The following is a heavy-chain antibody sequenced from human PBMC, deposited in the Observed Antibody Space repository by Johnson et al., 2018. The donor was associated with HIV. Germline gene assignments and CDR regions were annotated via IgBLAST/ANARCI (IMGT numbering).Heavy chain of an antibody. CDR2: IYSGCST. CDR3: AREGEDAFDI. Sequence: VQLVESGGGLVQPGGSLRLSCAASGFTVSSNYMSWVRQAPGKGLEWVSVIYSGCSTYYAASVKGRFTISRDNSKNTLYLQMNSLRVEDTAVYYCAREGEDAFDIWGQGTMVTVSS. D-gene: IGHD1-26*01. J-gene: IGHJ3*02. V-gene: IGHV3-66*01. CDR1: GFTVSSNY.